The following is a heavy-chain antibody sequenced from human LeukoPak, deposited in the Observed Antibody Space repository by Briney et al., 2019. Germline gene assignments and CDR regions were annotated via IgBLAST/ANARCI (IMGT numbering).Heavy chain of an antibody. CDR1: GFTFRSYA. J-gene: IGHJ6*02. CDR2: ISYDGSNK. V-gene: IGHV3-30*04. D-gene: IGHD3-10*01. Sequence: GRSLRLSCAASGFTFRSYAMHWVRQAPGKGLEWVAVISYDGSNKYYADSVKGRFTISRDNSKNTLYLQMNSLRAEDTAVYYCAREAHTGSGSYYKGTSYYYYYGMDVWGQGTTVTVSS. CDR3: AREAHTGSGSYYKGTSYYYYYGMDV.